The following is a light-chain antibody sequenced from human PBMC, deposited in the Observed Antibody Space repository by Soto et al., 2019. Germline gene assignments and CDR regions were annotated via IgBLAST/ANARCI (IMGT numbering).Light chain of an antibody. CDR2: GAS. Sequence: EIVLTQSQATLSLSPRERATLSCMASQSVSSYLAWYQQKPGQAPRLLIYGASSRATGIPDRFSGSGYGTDFNLTISRLETEDFAVYYCQQYGSSFWTFGQGTKVDIK. CDR1: QSVSSY. CDR3: QQYGSSFWT. V-gene: IGKV3-20*01. J-gene: IGKJ1*01.